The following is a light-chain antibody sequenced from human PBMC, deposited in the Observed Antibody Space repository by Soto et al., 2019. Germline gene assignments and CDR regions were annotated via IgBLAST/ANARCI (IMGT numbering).Light chain of an antibody. Sequence: DIQMTQSPSSLSASVGDRVSITCQASQDISNYLNWYQQKPGKAPKLLIYDASKLQTGVPSRFSGSGSGTDFTFTISSLQPEDIVTYYCQHRDTFGQGTKLEIK. V-gene: IGKV1-33*01. CDR1: QDISNY. CDR2: DAS. J-gene: IGKJ2*01. CDR3: QHRDT.